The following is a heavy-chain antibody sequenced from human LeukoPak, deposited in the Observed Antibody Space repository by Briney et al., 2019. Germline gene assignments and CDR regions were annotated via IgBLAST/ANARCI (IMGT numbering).Heavy chain of an antibody. CDR2: IIPIFGTA. J-gene: IGHJ6*03. D-gene: IGHD4-17*01. CDR1: GGTFSSYA. CDR3: ARDYITLTTRDYYYYMDV. Sequence: ASVKVSCKASGGTFSSYAISWVRQAPGQGLEWMGGIIPIFGTANYAQKFRGRVTITADKSARTAYMELSSLRSDDTAVYYCARDYITLTTRDYYYYMDVWGKGTTVTISS. V-gene: IGHV1-69*06.